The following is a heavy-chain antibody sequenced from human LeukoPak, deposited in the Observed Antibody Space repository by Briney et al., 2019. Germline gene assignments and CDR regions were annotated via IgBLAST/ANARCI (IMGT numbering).Heavy chain of an antibody. CDR2: TYYRPKWYN. CDR3: ARGAYSTFDI. J-gene: IGHJ3*02. D-gene: IGHD4-11*01. CDR1: GDSVSSNSVA. Sequence: SLTLSLPCVISGDSVSSNSVAWNWIRQSPSRGLEWLGRTYYRPKWYNDYAVSVQGRITVNPDTSKNQFSLQLDSVTPHDTALYYCARGAYSTFDIWGQGTRVTVSS. V-gene: IGHV6-1*01.